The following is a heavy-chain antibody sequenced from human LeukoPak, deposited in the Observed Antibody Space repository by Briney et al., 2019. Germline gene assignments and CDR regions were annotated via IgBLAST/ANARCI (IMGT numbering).Heavy chain of an antibody. CDR3: ARGFRPPPPLDYYYGMDV. CDR2: INAGNGNT. CDR1: GHTFTSYA. J-gene: IGHJ6*02. V-gene: IGHV1-3*01. Sequence: ASVKVSCKASGHTFTSYAMHWVRQAPGQRLEWMGWINAGNGNTKYSQKFQGRVTITRDTSASTAYMELSSLRSEDTAVYYCARGFRPPPPLDYYYGMDVWGQGTTVTVSS.